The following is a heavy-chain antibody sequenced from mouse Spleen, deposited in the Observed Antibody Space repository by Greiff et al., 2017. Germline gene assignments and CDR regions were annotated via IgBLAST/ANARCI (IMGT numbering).Heavy chain of an antibody. J-gene: IGHJ1*01. Sequence: QVQLQQSGAELVKPGASVKLSCKASGYTFTSYWMHWVKQRPGQGLEWIGMIHPNSGSTNYNEKFKSKATLTVDKSSSTAYMQLSSLTSEDSAVYYCARYYYSNYVIWYVDVWGAGTTVTVSS. CDR3: ARYYYSNYVIWYVDV. CDR1: GYTFTSYW. CDR2: IHPNSGST. V-gene: IGHV1-64*01. D-gene: IGHD2-5*01.